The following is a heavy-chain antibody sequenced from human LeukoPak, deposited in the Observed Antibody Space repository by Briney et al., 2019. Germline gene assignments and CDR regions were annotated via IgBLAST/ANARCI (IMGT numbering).Heavy chain of an antibody. V-gene: IGHV3-23*01. J-gene: IGHJ4*02. Sequence: PGGSLRLSCAASGFTFSSYAMSWVRQAPGKGLEWVSAISGSGGSTYYADSVKGRFTISGDNSKNTLYLQMNSLRAEDTAVYYCAKDTGILEWFGELSNFDYWGQGTLVTVSS. CDR1: GFTFSSYA. D-gene: IGHD3-10*01. CDR2: ISGSGGST. CDR3: AKDTGILEWFGELSNFDY.